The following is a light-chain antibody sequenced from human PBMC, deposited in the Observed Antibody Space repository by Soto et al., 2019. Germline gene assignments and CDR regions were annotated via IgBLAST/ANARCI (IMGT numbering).Light chain of an antibody. CDR1: QSVSNNY. V-gene: IGKV3-20*01. Sequence: EIVLTQSPGTLSLSPGERATLSCRASQSVSNNYLAWYQQKPGQAPRLLIYGASNRATGIPDRFSGSGSGTDFTLTISRLEPLVLARYSCQPNRISGTFGQRTKVDSK. J-gene: IGKJ1*01. CDR3: QPNRISGT. CDR2: GAS.